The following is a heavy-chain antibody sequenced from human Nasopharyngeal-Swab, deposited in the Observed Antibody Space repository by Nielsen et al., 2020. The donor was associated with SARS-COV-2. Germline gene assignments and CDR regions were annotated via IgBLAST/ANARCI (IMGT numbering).Heavy chain of an antibody. CDR3: AKSKGYTSSWNDY. Sequence: WIRQPPGKGLEWVSVISGNGGSTYYADSVKGRFTTSRDNSKTTVHLQMDRLRVEDTAVYFCAKSKGYTSSWNDYWGQGTLVTVSS. J-gene: IGHJ4*02. V-gene: IGHV3-23*01. D-gene: IGHD6-13*01. CDR2: ISGNGGST.